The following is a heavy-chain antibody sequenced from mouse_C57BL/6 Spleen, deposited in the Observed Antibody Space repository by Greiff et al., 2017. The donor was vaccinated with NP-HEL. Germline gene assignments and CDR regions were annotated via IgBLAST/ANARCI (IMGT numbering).Heavy chain of an antibody. V-gene: IGHV1-62-2*01. CDR2: FYPGSGSI. Sequence: VQLQQSGAELVKPGASVKLSCKASGYTFTEYTIHWVKQRSGQGLEWIGWFYPGSGSIKYNEKFKDKATLTADKSSSTVYMELSRLTSEDSAVYFCARHENYGSRSPDYYYAMDYWGQGTSVTVSS. CDR1: GYTFTEYT. D-gene: IGHD1-1*01. J-gene: IGHJ4*01. CDR3: ARHENYGSRSPDYYYAMDY.